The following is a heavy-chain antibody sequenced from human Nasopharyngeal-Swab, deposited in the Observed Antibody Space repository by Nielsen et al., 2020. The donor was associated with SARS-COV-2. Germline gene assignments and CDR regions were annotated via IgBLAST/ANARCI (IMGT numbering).Heavy chain of an antibody. CDR2: IYSGGST. CDR1: GFTVSSNY. V-gene: IGHV3-53*01. CDR3: ARDLAAAGTNYYYYGMDV. J-gene: IGHJ6*02. Sequence: GGSLRLSCAASGFTVSSNYMSWVRQAPGKGLEWVSVIYSGGSTYYADSVKGRFTISRDNSKNTLYLQMNSLRAEDTAVYYCARDLAAAGTNYYYYGMDVWGQGTTVIVSS. D-gene: IGHD6-13*01.